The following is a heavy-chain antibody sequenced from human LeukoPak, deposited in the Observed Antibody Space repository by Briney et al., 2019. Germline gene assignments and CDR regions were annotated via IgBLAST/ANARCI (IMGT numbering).Heavy chain of an antibody. D-gene: IGHD3-10*01. V-gene: IGHV3-15*01. CDR3: TRSLLWFGEPHYMDV. J-gene: IGHJ6*03. CDR1: GFTFSNAW. CDR2: IKSKTDGGTT. Sequence: PGGSLRLSCAASGFTFSNAWMSWVRQAPGKGLEWVGRIKSKTDGGTTDYAAPVKGRFTISRDDSKNTLYLQMNSLKTEDTAVYYCTRSLLWFGEPHYMDVWGKGTTVTVSS.